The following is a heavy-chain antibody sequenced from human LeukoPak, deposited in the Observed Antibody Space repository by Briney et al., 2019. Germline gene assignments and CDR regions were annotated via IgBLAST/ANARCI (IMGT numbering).Heavy chain of an antibody. D-gene: IGHD3-10*01. CDR1: EFTFFTYS. J-gene: IGHJ4*02. Sequence: GGSLRLSCAASEFTFFTYSMSWVRQAPGKGLEWVANIKQDGSEKYYVDSVKGRFTISRDNAKNSLYLQMNSLRAEDTALYYCARDLTGGSGSYSDYWGQGTLVTVSS. CDR2: IKQDGSEK. V-gene: IGHV3-7*03. CDR3: ARDLTGGSGSYSDY.